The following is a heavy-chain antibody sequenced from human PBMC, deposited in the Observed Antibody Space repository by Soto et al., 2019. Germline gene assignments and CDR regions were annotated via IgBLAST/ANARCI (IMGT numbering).Heavy chain of an antibody. J-gene: IGHJ6*03. D-gene: IGHD6-19*01. V-gene: IGHV4-34*01. CDR2: INHSGST. CDR1: GGSFSGYY. CDR3: ARGSSGWWGYYYYMDV. Sequence: SETLSLTCAVYGGSFSGYYWSWIRQPPGKGLEWIGEINHSGSTNYNPSLKSRVTISVDTSKNQFSLKLSSVTAADTAVYYCARGSSGWWGYYYYMDVWGKGTTVTVSS.